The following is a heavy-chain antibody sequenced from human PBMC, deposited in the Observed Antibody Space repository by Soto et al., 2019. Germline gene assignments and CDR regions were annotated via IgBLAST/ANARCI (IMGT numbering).Heavy chain of an antibody. Sequence: SGTLSLTCTVSGGSISSSSYYWGWIRQPPGKGLEWIGSIYYSGSTYYNPSLKSRVTISVDTSKNQFSLKLSSVTAADTAVYYCARRSSGWTYCFDYWGQGTLVTVSS. CDR1: GGSISSSSYY. CDR3: ARRSSGWTYCFDY. J-gene: IGHJ4*02. V-gene: IGHV4-39*01. D-gene: IGHD6-19*01. CDR2: IYYSGST.